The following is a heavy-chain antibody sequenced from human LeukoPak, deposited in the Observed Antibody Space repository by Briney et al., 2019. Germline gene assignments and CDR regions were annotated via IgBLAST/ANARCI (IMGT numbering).Heavy chain of an antibody. Sequence: PGGSLRLSCAASGFTVSSNYMSWVRQAPGKGLEWVSVIYSGGSTYYADSVKGRFTISRDNSKNTLYLQMNSLRAEDTAVYYCASYGSGSYYKGIDAFDIWGQGTMVTVSS. CDR1: GFTVSSNY. V-gene: IGHV3-66*01. D-gene: IGHD3-10*01. CDR2: IYSGGST. J-gene: IGHJ3*02. CDR3: ASYGSGSYYKGIDAFDI.